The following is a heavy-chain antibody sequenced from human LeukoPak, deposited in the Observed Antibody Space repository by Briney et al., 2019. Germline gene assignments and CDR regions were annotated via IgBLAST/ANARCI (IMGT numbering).Heavy chain of an antibody. CDR2: ISYDGSNK. CDR1: GFTFSSYA. D-gene: IGHD3-10*01. CDR3: ARGRMVRGVIAGYYFDY. Sequence: PGGSLRLSCAASGFTFSSYAMHWVRQAPGKGLEWVAVISYDGSNKYYADSVKGRFTISRDNSKNTLYLQMNSLRAEDTAVYYCARGRMVRGVIAGYYFDYWGQGTLVTVSS. J-gene: IGHJ4*02. V-gene: IGHV3-30-3*01.